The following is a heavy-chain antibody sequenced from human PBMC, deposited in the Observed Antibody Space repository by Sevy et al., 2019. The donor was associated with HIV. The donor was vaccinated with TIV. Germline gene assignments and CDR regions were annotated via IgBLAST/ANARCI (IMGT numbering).Heavy chain of an antibody. CDR1: GFTFSSYA. CDR2: ISSNGGST. Sequence: GGSLRLSCSASGFTFSSYAMHWVRQAPGKGLEYVSAISSNGGSTYYAHSVKGRFTISRDNSKNTLYLQMSSLRAEDTAVYYCVKDGGVRGVMRSAAFDIWGQGTMVTVSS. D-gene: IGHD3-10*01. J-gene: IGHJ3*02. CDR3: VKDGGVRGVMRSAAFDI. V-gene: IGHV3-64D*06.